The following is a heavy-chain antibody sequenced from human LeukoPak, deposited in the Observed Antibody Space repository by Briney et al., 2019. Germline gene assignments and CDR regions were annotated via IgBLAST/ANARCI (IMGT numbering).Heavy chain of an antibody. CDR3: ALISPLAAAAQGY. Sequence: PSETLSLACTVSGGSISSSDYYWGWIRQPPGKGLEWIGIFYYSGPTYYSPSLKSRVTISVDTSKNQFSLKLSSVTAADTAVYYCALISPLAAAAQGYWGQGTLVIVSA. CDR1: GGSISSSDYY. V-gene: IGHV4-39*01. J-gene: IGHJ4*02. D-gene: IGHD6-13*01. CDR2: FYYSGPT.